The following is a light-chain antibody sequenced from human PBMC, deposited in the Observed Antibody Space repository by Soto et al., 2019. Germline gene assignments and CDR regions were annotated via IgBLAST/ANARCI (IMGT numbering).Light chain of an antibody. Sequence: QSALTQPASVSGSPGQSITISCTGTSSDVGSNNLVSWYQKHTGKAHKLKIYEVSKRQTGVYNRFTGSKSGNTAFLTISGLQAEDEANYYCCSYAGSITFYVFGTGTKVTVL. J-gene: IGLJ1*01. CDR1: SSDVGSNNL. CDR2: EVS. CDR3: CSYAGSITFYV. V-gene: IGLV2-23*02.